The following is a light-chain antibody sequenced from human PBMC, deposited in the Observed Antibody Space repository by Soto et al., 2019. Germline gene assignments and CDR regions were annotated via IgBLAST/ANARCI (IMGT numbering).Light chain of an antibody. CDR1: SGHRSYI. V-gene: IGLV4-60*03. CDR2: LEGSGSY. Sequence: QLVLTQSSSASASLGSSVKLTCTLSSGHRSYIIAWHQQQPGKAPRYLMKLEGSGSYNKGSGVPDRFSGSSSGADRYLTISNLQSEDEADYYWETWDSTVGVFGGGTKVTVL. CDR3: ETWDSTVGV. J-gene: IGLJ3*02.